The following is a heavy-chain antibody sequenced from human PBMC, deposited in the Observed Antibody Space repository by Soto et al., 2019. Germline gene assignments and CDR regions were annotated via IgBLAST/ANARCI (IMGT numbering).Heavy chain of an antibody. CDR2: IDWDDDK. V-gene: IGHV2-70*01. D-gene: IGHD3-10*01. CDR1: GFSLSTSGMC. Sequence: LVNPTQTLTLTCTFSGFSLSTSGMCVSWIRQPPGKALEWLALIDWDDDKYYSTSLKTRLTISKDTSKNQVVLTMTNMDPVDTATYYCARSLWPVGGDYYYGMDVWGQGTTVTVSS. J-gene: IGHJ6*02. CDR3: ARSLWPVGGDYYYGMDV.